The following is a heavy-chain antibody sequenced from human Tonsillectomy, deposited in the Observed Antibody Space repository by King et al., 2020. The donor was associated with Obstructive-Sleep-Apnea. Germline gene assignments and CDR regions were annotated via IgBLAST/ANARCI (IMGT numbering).Heavy chain of an antibody. J-gene: IGHJ4*02. D-gene: IGHD6-19*01. CDR3: ARHRPGWLVDY. Sequence: VQLVESGAEVKKPGESLRISCNGSGYSFSTYWISWVRQMPGKGLEWMGRIDPSDSYTNYSPSFQGHVTISADRSISTAYLQWSSLKASDTAMYYCARHRPGWLVDYWGQGTLVTVSS. CDR1: GYSFSTYW. CDR2: IDPSDSYT. V-gene: IGHV5-10-1*03.